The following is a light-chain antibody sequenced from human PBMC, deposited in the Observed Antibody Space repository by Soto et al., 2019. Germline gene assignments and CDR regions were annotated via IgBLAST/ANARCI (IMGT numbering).Light chain of an antibody. J-gene: IGKJ4*01. CDR2: AAS. CDR1: RAISNY. V-gene: IGKV1-39*01. CDR3: QQSYSTWLT. Sequence: DSQMTQSPSSLSASVGDRVTITCGASRAISNYLNWYQQKPGKARKHLIYAASSLQSGVPSRFSGSGSGTDFTLTISSLQPEDFATYYCQQSYSTWLTFGGGTKVDI.